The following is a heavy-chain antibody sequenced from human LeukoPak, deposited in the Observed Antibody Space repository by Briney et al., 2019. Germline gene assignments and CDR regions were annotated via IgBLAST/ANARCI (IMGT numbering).Heavy chain of an antibody. D-gene: IGHD4-11*01. CDR2: IWSDGTNQ. CDR3: ARDAQRGCDYSNSLEY. CDR1: KFTFSHYG. V-gene: IGHV3-33*01. J-gene: IGHJ4*02. Sequence: GTSLRLSCAASKFTFSHYGMHWVRQAPGKGLRWVAVIWSDGTNQYYADSVKGRFTISRDNFNNMVYLQMNSLRVDDTGVYYCARDAQRGCDYSNSLEYWGQGALVTVSS.